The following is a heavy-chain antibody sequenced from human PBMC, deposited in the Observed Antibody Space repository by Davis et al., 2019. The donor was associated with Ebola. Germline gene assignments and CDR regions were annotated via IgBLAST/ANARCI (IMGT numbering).Heavy chain of an antibody. V-gene: IGHV3-30*02. J-gene: IGHJ4*02. D-gene: IGHD5-24*01. CDR1: GFTFSRFG. CDR2: IRDDGSNE. Sequence: GESLKISCAVSGFTFSRFGMHWVRRAPGKGLEWVAFIRDDGSNEYYGDSVKGRFIISRDNSQNTLYLQMNSLRGDDTAVYNCAKGFESDNWGQGTLVTVSS. CDR3: AKGFESDN.